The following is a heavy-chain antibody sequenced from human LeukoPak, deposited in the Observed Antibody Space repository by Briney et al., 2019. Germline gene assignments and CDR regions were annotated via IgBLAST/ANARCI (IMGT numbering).Heavy chain of an antibody. CDR2: INPNSGGT. J-gene: IGHJ4*02. CDR1: GYTFTGYY. D-gene: IGHD3-22*01. CDR3: ARDRRHYYDSSGYHAFDY. Sequence: ASVKVSRKASGYTFTGYYMQWVRQAPGQGLEWMGWINPNSGGTNYAQKFQGSVTMTRDTSISTAYMELSRLRSDDTAVYYCARDRRHYYDSSGYHAFDYWGQGTLVTVSS. V-gene: IGHV1-2*02.